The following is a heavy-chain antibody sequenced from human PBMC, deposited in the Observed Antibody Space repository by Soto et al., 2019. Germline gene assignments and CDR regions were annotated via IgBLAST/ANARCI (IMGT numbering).Heavy chain of an antibody. CDR2: ISSSGSTI. V-gene: IGHV3-11*01. D-gene: IGHD6-19*01. CDR1: GFTLSDYY. J-gene: IGHJ6*02. Sequence: PGGSLRLSCAASGFTLSDYYMSWIRQAPGKGLEWVSYISSSGSTIYYADSVKGRFTISRDNAKNSLYLQMNSLRAEDTAVYYCARDLSGIAVAGRPKLYSSYGMDVWGQGTTVTVSS. CDR3: ARDLSGIAVAGRPKLYSSYGMDV.